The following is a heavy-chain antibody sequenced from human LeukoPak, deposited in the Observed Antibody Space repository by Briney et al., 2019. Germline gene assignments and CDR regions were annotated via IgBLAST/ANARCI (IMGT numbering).Heavy chain of an antibody. CDR1: GGSISSGAFS. V-gene: IGHV4-39*01. J-gene: IGHJ5*02. D-gene: IGHD2-21*02. CDR2: IYYSGST. CDR3: ARHPVVTAFYNWFDP. Sequence: PSETLSLTCTVSGGSISSGAFSWGWIRQPPGKGLEWIGSIYYSGSTYYNPSLKSRVTISVDTSKKQFSLKLSSVIAADTAVYYCARHPVVTAFYNWFDPWGQGTLVTVSS.